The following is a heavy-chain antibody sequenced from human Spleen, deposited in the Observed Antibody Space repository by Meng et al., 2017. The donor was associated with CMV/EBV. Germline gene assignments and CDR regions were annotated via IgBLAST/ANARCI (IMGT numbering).Heavy chain of an antibody. J-gene: IGHJ4*02. CDR3: ARDHPSRYQLAFDS. CDR2: ISYDGNTK. Sequence: ASGLTFSSYGMHWVRQPPGKGLEGVAAISYDGNTKYYADSVKGRFTISRDNSNYTLYLQMNSLRADDTSIYYCARDHPSRYQLAFDSWGQGSLVTVSS. CDR1: GLTFSSYG. V-gene: IGHV3-30*19. D-gene: IGHD2-2*01.